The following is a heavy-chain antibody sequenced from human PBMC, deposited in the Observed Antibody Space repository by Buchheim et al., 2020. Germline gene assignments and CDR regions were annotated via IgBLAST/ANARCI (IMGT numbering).Heavy chain of an antibody. CDR3: AKETAYYDFWSGYSVFDY. CDR1: GFTFSSYA. D-gene: IGHD3-3*01. J-gene: IGHJ4*02. V-gene: IGHV3-30*04. CDR2: ISYDGSNK. Sequence: QVQLVESGGGVVQPGRSLRLSCADSGFTFSSYAMHWVRQAPGKGLEWVAVISYDGSNKYYADSVKGRFTISRDNSKNTLYLQMNSLRAEDTAVYYCAKETAYYDFWSGYSVFDYWGQGTL.